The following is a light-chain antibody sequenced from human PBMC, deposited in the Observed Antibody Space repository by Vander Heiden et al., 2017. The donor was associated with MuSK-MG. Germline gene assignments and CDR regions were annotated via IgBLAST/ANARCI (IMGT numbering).Light chain of an antibody. CDR1: QSVSRK. Sequence: EIALTQSPSTLSFSQGERATLSCRASQSVSRKLAWYQQKPGQAPRLLIYGASTRDTGIPARFSGSASGTEFTLTISILHSEEFAVYYCQRDNDWPQTFGQGTKMEIK. CDR2: GAS. J-gene: IGKJ2*01. V-gene: IGKV3-15*01. CDR3: QRDNDWPQT.